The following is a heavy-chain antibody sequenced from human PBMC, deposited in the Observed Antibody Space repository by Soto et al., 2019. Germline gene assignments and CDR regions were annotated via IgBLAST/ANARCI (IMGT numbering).Heavy chain of an antibody. CDR3: AKQRAGFGSGSDTYYFDY. CDR1: GFTFSSNA. V-gene: IGHV3-23*01. CDR2: ISGSGGTT. J-gene: IGHJ4*02. D-gene: IGHD3-10*01. Sequence: EVQLLESGGGLVQPGGYLRISCIGSGFTFSSNAMSWVRQAPGKGLEWVSAISGSGGTTYYADSVKGRFAVSRDNCTNTLYLQMNRLRAEDSAVYYCAKQRAGFGSGSDTYYFDYWGQGTLVTVSS.